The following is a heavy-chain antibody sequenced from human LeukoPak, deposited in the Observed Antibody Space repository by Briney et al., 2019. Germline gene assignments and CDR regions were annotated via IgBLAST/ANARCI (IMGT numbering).Heavy chain of an antibody. CDR2: IYYSGST. D-gene: IGHD1-26*01. Sequence: PSGTLSLTCTVSGGSISSYYWSWIRQPPGKGLEWIGYIYYSGSTNYNLSLKSRVTILVDTSKNQFSLKLSSVTAADTAVYYCARDVGVEAPFDYWGQGTLVTVSS. J-gene: IGHJ4*02. CDR1: GGSISSYY. V-gene: IGHV4-59*01. CDR3: ARDVGVEAPFDY.